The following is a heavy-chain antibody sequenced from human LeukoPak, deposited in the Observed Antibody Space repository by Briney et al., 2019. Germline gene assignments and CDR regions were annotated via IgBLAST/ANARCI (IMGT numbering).Heavy chain of an antibody. CDR2: IYYSGST. CDR1: GGSISSSSYY. J-gene: IGHJ1*01. Sequence: PPETLSLTCTVSGGSISSSSYYWGWIRQPPGKGLEWIGSIYYSGSTYYNPSLKSRVTISVDTSKNQFSLKLSSVTAADTAVYYCARQIGFITMVRGVTAEYFQHWGQGTLVTVSS. D-gene: IGHD3-10*01. CDR3: ARQIGFITMVRGVTAEYFQH. V-gene: IGHV4-39*01.